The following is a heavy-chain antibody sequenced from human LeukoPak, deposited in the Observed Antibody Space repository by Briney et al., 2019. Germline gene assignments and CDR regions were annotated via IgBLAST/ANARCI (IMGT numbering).Heavy chain of an antibody. CDR2: IYSGGTT. D-gene: IGHD6-13*01. CDR1: GFTVSTKH. CDR3: ARPDNPYSSSYWTPSVNFDY. J-gene: IGHJ4*02. Sequence: PGGSLRLSCAASGFTVSTKHMSWVRQAPGKGLEWVSVIYSGGTTYYADSVKGRVTISRDNSKNTLYLQMNSLRAEDTAVYYCARPDNPYSSSYWTPSVNFDYWGQGTLVTVSS. V-gene: IGHV3-66*04.